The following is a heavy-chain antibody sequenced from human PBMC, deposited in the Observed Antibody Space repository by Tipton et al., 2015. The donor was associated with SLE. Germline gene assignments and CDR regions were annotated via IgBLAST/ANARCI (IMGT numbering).Heavy chain of an antibody. CDR3: ARGVVAGPSGFDY. CDR1: GGSISGYY. V-gene: IGHV4-4*07. Sequence: TLSLTCTVSGGSISGYYWSWIRQPAGKGLEWIGRLYTSGSTNYNPSLKSRVTMSVDTSKNQFSLKLSSVTAADTAVYYCARGVVAGPSGFDYWGQGPLVTVSS. J-gene: IGHJ4*02. CDR2: LYTSGST. D-gene: IGHD6-19*01.